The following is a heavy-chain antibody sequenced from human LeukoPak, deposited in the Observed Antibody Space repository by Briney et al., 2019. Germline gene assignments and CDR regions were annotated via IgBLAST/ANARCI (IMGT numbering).Heavy chain of an antibody. Sequence: QPGGSLRLSCAASAFAFSNYAMTWVRQAPGKGLEWVSLISSSGSSTYYADSVKGRFTISRDNSKNTLYLQMNSLRAEDTAVYYCARGGWLGKPQRVDYWGQGTLVTVSS. J-gene: IGHJ4*02. CDR3: ARGGWLGKPQRVDY. CDR1: AFAFSNYA. D-gene: IGHD6-19*01. CDR2: ISSSGSST. V-gene: IGHV3-23*01.